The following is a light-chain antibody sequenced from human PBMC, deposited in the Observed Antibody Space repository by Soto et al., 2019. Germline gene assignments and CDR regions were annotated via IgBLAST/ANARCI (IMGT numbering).Light chain of an antibody. V-gene: IGKV3-15*01. J-gene: IGKJ2*01. CDR2: GAS. CDR3: QQYNNWLMYT. Sequence: EIGMTQSPATLSVSPGERATLSCRASQSVSSNLAWYQQKPGQAPRLLIYGASTRATGIPARFSGSGSGTEFTLTISSLQSEDFAVYYCQQYNNWLMYTFGQGTKLESK. CDR1: QSVSSN.